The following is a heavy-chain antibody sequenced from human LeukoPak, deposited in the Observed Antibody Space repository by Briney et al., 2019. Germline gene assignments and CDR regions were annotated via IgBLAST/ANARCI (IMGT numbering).Heavy chain of an antibody. CDR3: ARLRIAVAGTQEFDY. Sequence: GESLKISCKGSGYSFTSYWIGWVRQMPGKGLEWMGIIYPGDSDTRYSPSFQGQVTISADKSISTAYLQWSSLKASDTAMYYCARLRIAVAGTQEFDYWGQGTLVPVSS. CDR1: GYSFTSYW. CDR2: IYPGDSDT. J-gene: IGHJ4*02. V-gene: IGHV5-51*01. D-gene: IGHD6-19*01.